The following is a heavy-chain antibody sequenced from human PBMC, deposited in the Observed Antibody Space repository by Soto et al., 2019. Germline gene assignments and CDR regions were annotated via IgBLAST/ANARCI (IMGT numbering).Heavy chain of an antibody. Sequence: QVQLQQWGAGLLKPSETLSLTCAVYGGSFSGYYWSWIRQPPGKGLEWIGEINHSGSTNYNPSLNSRVTISVDTSKNQFSRKLSSVTAADTAVYYCASSVAARSWMRYNWFDPWGQGTLVTVSS. J-gene: IGHJ5*02. CDR2: INHSGST. CDR1: GGSFSGYY. CDR3: ASSVAARSWMRYNWFDP. D-gene: IGHD6-6*01. V-gene: IGHV4-34*01.